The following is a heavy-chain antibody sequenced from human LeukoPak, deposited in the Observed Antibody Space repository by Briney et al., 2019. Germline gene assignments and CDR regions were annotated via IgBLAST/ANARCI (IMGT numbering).Heavy chain of an antibody. CDR3: ARFVVVTAIPWDY. V-gene: IGHV4-39*07. CDR2: IYYSGST. Sequence: PSETLSLTCTVSGGSISSSSYYWGWIRQPPGKGLEWIGSIYYSGSTYYNPSLKSRVTISVDTSKNQFSLKLSSVTAADTVVYYCARFVVVTAIPWDYWGQGTLVTVSS. J-gene: IGHJ4*02. D-gene: IGHD2-21*02. CDR1: GGSISSSSYY.